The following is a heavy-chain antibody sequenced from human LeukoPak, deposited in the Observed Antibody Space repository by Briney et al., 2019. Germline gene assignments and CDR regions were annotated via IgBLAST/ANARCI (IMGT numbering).Heavy chain of an antibody. CDR2: IIPILGIA. D-gene: IGHD6-19*01. J-gene: IGHJ4*02. V-gene: IGHV1-69*04. Sequence: SVKVSCKASGGTFSSYAISWMRQAPGQGLEWMGRIIPILGIANYAQKLQGRVTITADKSTSTAYMELSSLRSEDTAVYYCARNSIQYSSGWYDGGYWGQGTLVTVSS. CDR1: GGTFSSYA. CDR3: ARNSIQYSSGWYDGGY.